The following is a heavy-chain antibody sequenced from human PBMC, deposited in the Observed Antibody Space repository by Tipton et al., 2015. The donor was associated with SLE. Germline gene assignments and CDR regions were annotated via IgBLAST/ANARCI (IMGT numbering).Heavy chain of an antibody. CDR1: GFSISRGSY. CDR3: ARDRVGGGGHFDY. V-gene: IGHV4-38-2*02. J-gene: IGHJ4*02. Sequence: TLSLTCAVSGFSISRGSYWAWIWQTPGKGLAWIGTIYHTGTTYYKPSLNSRVTISVDTSKNQFSLKLSSVTAADTAVYYCARDRVGGGGHFDYWGQGTLVTVSS. D-gene: IGHD2-15*01. CDR2: IYHTGTT.